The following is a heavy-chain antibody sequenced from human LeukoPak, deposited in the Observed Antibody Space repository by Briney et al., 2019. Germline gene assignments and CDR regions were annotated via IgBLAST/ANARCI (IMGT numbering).Heavy chain of an antibody. D-gene: IGHD6-19*01. CDR1: GFTFSSYS. V-gene: IGHV3-48*04. J-gene: IGHJ4*02. CDR2: ISSSSSTI. Sequence: LPGGSLRLSCAASGFTFSSYSMNWVRQAPGKGLEWVSYISSSSSTIYYADSVKGRFTISRDNAKNSLYLQMNSLRAEDTAVYYCARVGSAVAGIFFDYRGQGTLVTVSS. CDR3: ARVGSAVAGIFFDY.